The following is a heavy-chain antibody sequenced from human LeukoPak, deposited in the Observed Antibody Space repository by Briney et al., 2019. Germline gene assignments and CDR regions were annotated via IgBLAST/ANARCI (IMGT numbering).Heavy chain of an antibody. CDR1: GGSISSSSYY. CDR2: IYYSGST. Sequence: PSETLSLTCTVSGGSISSSSYYWGWIRQPPGKGLEWIGSIYYSGSTYYNPSLKSRVAISVDTSKNQFSLKLSSVTAADTAVYYCARDSYYVDTAMVPDYWGQGTLVTVSS. V-gene: IGHV4-39*07. D-gene: IGHD5-18*01. CDR3: ARDSYYVDTAMVPDY. J-gene: IGHJ4*02.